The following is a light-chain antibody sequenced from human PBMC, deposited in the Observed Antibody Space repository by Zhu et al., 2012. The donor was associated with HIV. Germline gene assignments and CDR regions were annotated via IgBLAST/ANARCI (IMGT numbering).Light chain of an antibody. CDR1: QSVSIN. J-gene: IGKJ1*01. CDR2: AAS. Sequence: EIVMTQSPATLSVSPGGRVTLSCRASQSVSINLAWYQQKPGQVPRLLLFAASTRATGIPARFSGSGPGTEFTLTISSMQSEDFAVYYCQQYNNWPQTFGQGTKVEIK. CDR3: QQYNNWPQT. V-gene: IGKV3-15*01.